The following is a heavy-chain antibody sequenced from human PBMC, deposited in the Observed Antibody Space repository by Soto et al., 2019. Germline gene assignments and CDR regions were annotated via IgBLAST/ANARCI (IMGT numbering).Heavy chain of an antibody. D-gene: IGHD3-22*01. CDR3: VRESYDSSGYYSRWFDP. CDR1: GGSLSTYY. V-gene: IGHV4-59*01. J-gene: IGHJ5*02. Sequence: PSETLSLTCTVSGGSLSTYYWSWIRQPPGKGLEWIGYIYYSGSTNYNPSLKSRVTISVDTSKNQFSLRLSSVTAADTAVYYCVRESYDSSGYYSRWFDPWGQGTLVTVSS. CDR2: IYYSGST.